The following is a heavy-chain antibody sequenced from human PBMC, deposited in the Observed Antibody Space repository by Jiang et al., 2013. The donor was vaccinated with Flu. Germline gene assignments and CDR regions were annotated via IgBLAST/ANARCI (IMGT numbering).Heavy chain of an antibody. CDR3: AKGTDYYDILTGYYIGPLEYAFDI. V-gene: IGHV3-23*01. CDR2: ISGSGGST. Sequence: TFSSYAMSWVRPGVQGRGLEWVSAISGSGGSTYYADSVKGRFTISRDNSKNTLYLQMNSLRAEDTAVYYCAKGTDYYDILTGYYIGPLEYAFDIWGQGTMVTVSS. D-gene: IGHD3-9*01. J-gene: IGHJ3*02. CDR1: TFSSYA.